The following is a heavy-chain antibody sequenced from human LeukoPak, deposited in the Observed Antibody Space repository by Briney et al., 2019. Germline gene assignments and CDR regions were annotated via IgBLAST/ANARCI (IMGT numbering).Heavy chain of an antibody. D-gene: IGHD2/OR15-2a*01. V-gene: IGHV4-39*07. CDR2: IYYSGST. CDR3: ARGATSLSYFDS. J-gene: IGHJ4*02. Sequence: SEILSLTCISGGSISSSSYYWGWIRQPPGKGLEWIGSIYYSGSTYYNPSLKSRVTISVDTSKNQFSLKLSSVTAADTAVYYCARGATSLSYFDSRGQGTLVTVSS. CDR1: GGSISSSSYY.